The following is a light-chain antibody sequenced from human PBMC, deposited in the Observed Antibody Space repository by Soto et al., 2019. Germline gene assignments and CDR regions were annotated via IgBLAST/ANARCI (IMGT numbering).Light chain of an antibody. J-gene: IGKJ1*01. Sequence: EIELTQSPSTLSSSPGERVTLSCRASQSVSSSLAWYQQKPGQAPRLLIYDASNWATGIPARFSGSGSGTDFTLTISSLEPEDFAVYYCQQRSNWPPTFGQGTKVDIK. CDR3: QQRSNWPPT. CDR2: DAS. V-gene: IGKV3-11*01. CDR1: QSVSSS.